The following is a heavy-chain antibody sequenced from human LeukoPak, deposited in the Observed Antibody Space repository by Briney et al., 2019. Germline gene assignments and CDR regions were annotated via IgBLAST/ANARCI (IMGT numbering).Heavy chain of an antibody. CDR1: GGSFSGYY. CDR2: INHSGST. CDR3: AGARSGYYYGSGSYFNWFDP. V-gene: IGHV4-34*01. D-gene: IGHD3-10*01. Sequence: PSETLSLTCAVYGGSFSGYYWSWIRQPPGKGLEWIGEINHSGSTNYNPSLKSRVTISVDRSKNQFSLKLSSVTAADTAVYYCAGARSGYYYGSGSYFNWFDPWGQGTLVTVSS. J-gene: IGHJ5*02.